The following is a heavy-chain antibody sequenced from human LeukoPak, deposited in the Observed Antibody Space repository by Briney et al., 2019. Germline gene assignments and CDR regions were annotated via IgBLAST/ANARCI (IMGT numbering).Heavy chain of an antibody. J-gene: IGHJ4*02. CDR3: ASHNGGYYDSSGYYLN. CDR1: GYSFTSYW. D-gene: IGHD3-22*01. Sequence: GESLKISRKRSGYSFTSYWIGWVRQMPGKGLEWMGIIYPGDSDTRYSPSFQGQVTISADKSISTAYLQWSSLKASDTAMYYCASHNGGYYDSSGYYLNWGQGTLVAVSS. CDR2: IYPGDSDT. V-gene: IGHV5-51*01.